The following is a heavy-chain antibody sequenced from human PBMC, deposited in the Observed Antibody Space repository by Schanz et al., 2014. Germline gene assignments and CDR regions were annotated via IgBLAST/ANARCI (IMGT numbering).Heavy chain of an antibody. D-gene: IGHD3-16*01. CDR2: ISWNGGSI. CDR1: GFTFDEYG. CDR3: AKDRQNRVNRVGYYYGMDV. J-gene: IGHJ6*02. V-gene: IGHV3-9*01. Sequence: EVQLVESGGDLVQPGRSLRLSCAASGFTFDEYGMHWVRQAPGKGLEWVSGISWNGGSIGYADSVKGRFTISRDDAKNSLYLQMNSLRAEDTALYYCAKDRQNRVNRVGYYYGMDVWGQGTTVTVSS.